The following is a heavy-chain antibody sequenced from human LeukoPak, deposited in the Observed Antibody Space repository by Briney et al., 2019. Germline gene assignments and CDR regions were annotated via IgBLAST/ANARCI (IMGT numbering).Heavy chain of an antibody. CDR3: ARDFTAMRGFCSY. CDR1: GGTFSSYA. V-gene: IGHV1-69*13. CDR2: IIPIFGTA. Sequence: ASVKVSCKASGGTFSSYAISWVRQAPGQGLEWMGGIIPIFGTANYAQKFQGRVTITADESTSTAYMELSSLRSEDTAVYYCARDFTAMRGFCSYWGQGTLVTVSS. J-gene: IGHJ4*02. D-gene: IGHD5-18*01.